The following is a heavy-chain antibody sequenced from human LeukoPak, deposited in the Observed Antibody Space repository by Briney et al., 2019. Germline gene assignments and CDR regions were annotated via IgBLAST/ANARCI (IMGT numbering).Heavy chain of an antibody. CDR3: ARGTSVDY. CDR1: GGSISSYY. Sequence: SETLSLTCTVSGGSISSYYWSWIRQPAGKGLEWIERNDTSGNTNYNPSLKSRVTMSVDPSKNQFSLNLSSVTAADTAVYYCARGTSVDYWGQGTLVTVSS. CDR2: NDTSGNT. D-gene: IGHD2-2*01. J-gene: IGHJ4*02. V-gene: IGHV4-4*07.